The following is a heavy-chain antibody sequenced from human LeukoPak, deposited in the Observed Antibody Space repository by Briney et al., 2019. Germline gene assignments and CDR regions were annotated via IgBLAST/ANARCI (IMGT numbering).Heavy chain of an antibody. CDR3: ARAPADRYCTNGVCYTYYYYGMDV. V-gene: IGHV4-34*01. J-gene: IGHJ6*02. Sequence: SETLSLTCAVYGGSFSGYYWSWIRQPPGKGLEWIGEINHSGSTNYNPSLKSRVTISVDTSKNQFSLKLSSVTAADTAVYYCARAPADRYCTNGVCYTYYYYGMDVWGQGTTVTVSS. D-gene: IGHD2-8*01. CDR1: GGSFSGYY. CDR2: INHSGST.